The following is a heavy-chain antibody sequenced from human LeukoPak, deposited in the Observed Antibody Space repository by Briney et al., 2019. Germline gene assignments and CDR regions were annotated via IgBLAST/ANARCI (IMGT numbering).Heavy chain of an antibody. J-gene: IGHJ4*02. CDR2: IYYSGST. D-gene: IGHD4-23*01. Sequence: SETLSLTCTVSGGSISSYYWSWIRQPPGKGPEWIGYIYYSGSTNYNTSLKSRVTISVDTSKNQFSLKLSSVTAADTAVYYCARDDYGGYFDYWGQGTLVTVSS. CDR3: ARDDYGGYFDY. CDR1: GGSISSYY. V-gene: IGHV4-59*01.